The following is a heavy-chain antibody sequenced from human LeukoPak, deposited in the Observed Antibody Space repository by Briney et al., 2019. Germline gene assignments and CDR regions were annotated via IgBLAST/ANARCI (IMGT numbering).Heavy chain of an antibody. D-gene: IGHD3-10*01. CDR2: IYFSGST. Sequence: SETLSLTCTVSGGSISSYHWSWIRQPPGKGLEWIGYIYFSGSTNYNPSLKSRVTISVDTSKNQFSLRLSSVTAADTAAYYCARVEEGYGSGRRENYYYYYMDVWGKGTTVTISS. CDR3: ARVEEGYGSGRRENYYYYYMDV. CDR1: GGSISSYH. V-gene: IGHV4-59*01. J-gene: IGHJ6*03.